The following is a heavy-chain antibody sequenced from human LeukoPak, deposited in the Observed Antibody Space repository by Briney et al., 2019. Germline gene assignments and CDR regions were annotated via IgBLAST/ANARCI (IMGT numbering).Heavy chain of an antibody. V-gene: IGHV1-18*01. J-gene: IGHJ4*02. CDR3: ERGEGYDILTGPYY. Sequence: GASVKVSCKASGYTFTSYGISWVRQAPGQRLEGRGWISAYNGNTNYAQKLQGRVTMTTDTSTTTAYMELRSMRSDDTAVYYCERGEGYDILTGPYYWGQGTLVTVSS. CDR2: ISAYNGNT. D-gene: IGHD3-9*01. CDR1: GYTFTSYG.